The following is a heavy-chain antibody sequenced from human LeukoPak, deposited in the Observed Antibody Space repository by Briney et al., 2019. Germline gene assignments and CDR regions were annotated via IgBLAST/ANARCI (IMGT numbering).Heavy chain of an antibody. CDR1: GFTFSSYW. CDR2: INHNGNVN. CDR3: ARENPNYFDY. V-gene: IGHV3-7*03. D-gene: IGHD1-14*01. Sequence: GGSLRLSCAASGFTFSSYWMNWARQAPGKGLEWVASINHNGNVNYYVDSVKGRFTISRDNAKNSLYLQMSNLRAEDTAVYYCARENPNYFDYWGQGTLVTVSS. J-gene: IGHJ4*02.